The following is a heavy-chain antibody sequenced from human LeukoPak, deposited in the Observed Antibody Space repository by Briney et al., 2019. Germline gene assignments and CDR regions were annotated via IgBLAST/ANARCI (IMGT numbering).Heavy chain of an antibody. V-gene: IGHV3-11*01. CDR2: ISRSGSAI. Sequence: GGCLTLSCAASGFTFSDHYMSWIRQAPGKGREGVSYISRSGSAIYYADSVKGRFTISRDNAKNSLYLQMNSLRAEDTAVYYCARVGDGYNYCFDYWSQGALVTVSS. CDR3: ARVGDGYNYCFDY. J-gene: IGHJ4*02. D-gene: IGHD5-24*01. CDR1: GFTFSDHY.